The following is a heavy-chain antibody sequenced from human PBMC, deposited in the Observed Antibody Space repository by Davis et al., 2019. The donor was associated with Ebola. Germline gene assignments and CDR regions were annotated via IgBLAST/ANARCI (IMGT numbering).Heavy chain of an antibody. J-gene: IGHJ3*02. V-gene: IGHV5-51*01. Sequence: GESLKISRKGSGYSFTSYWIGWVRQMPGKGLEWMGIIYPGDSDTRYSPSFQGQVTMSADTSIATAYLQWNRLQASDTATYYCTRQGRGFDIWGQGTTVTVSS. CDR3: TRQGRGFDI. CDR2: IYPGDSDT. CDR1: GYSFTSYW.